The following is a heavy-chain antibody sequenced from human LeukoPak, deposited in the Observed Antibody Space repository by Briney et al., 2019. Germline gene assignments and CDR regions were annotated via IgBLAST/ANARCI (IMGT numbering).Heavy chain of an antibody. V-gene: IGHV4-59*01. Sequence: SETLSLTCTVSGGSISSYYWSWIRQPPGKGLEWIGYIYYSGSTNHNPSLKSRVTISVDTSKNQFSLKLSSVTAADTAVYYCARDTAYYDSSGYYYLDAFDIWGQGTMVTVSS. CDR1: GGSISSYY. CDR3: ARDTAYYDSSGYYYLDAFDI. CDR2: IYYSGST. J-gene: IGHJ3*02. D-gene: IGHD3-22*01.